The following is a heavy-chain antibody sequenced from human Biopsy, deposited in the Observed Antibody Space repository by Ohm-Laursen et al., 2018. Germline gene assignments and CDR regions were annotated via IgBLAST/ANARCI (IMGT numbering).Heavy chain of an antibody. J-gene: IGHJ6*02. CDR2: IYYSGST. V-gene: IGHV4-59*01. Sequence: SETLSLTCTVSGGSISSDYWSWIRQTPGKGLEWIGYIYYSGSTNYNPSLKSRVTISVDTSKNQFSLRLNSVTAADTAVYYCARATNSTGWPYYYFYGMDVWGQVTTVTASS. D-gene: IGHD2/OR15-2a*01. CDR1: GGSISSDY. CDR3: ARATNSTGWPYYYFYGMDV.